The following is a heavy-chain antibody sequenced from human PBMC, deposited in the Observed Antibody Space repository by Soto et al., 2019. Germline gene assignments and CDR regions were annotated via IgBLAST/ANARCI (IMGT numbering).Heavy chain of an antibody. D-gene: IGHD3-22*01. CDR2: ISTSSSTI. CDR3: ARVGPYYYDSRYFEY. J-gene: IGHJ4*02. V-gene: IGHV3-48*02. CDR1: GFTFSTYS. Sequence: EVQLVESGGGLVQPGGSLRLSCAASGFTFSTYSMNWVRQAPGKGLEWVSYISTSSSTIYYADSVKGRFTISRDNAKNSLYLQMNSLRDEDTAVYYCARVGPYYYDSRYFEYWGQVTLGTVFS.